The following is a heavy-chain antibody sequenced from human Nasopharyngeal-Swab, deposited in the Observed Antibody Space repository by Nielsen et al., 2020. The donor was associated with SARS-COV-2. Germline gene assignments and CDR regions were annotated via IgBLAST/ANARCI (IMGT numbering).Heavy chain of an antibody. CDR1: GGSISSYY. Sequence: SETLSLTCTVSGGSISSYYWSWIRQPPGKGLEWIGYMYYSGSTKYNPSLKSRVTISVYRSKNQFSLRLSSVTAADTAVYYCARRYFDSLYGMDVWGQGTTVTVSS. CDR2: MYYSGST. J-gene: IGHJ6*02. D-gene: IGHD3-9*01. CDR3: ARRYFDSLYGMDV. V-gene: IGHV4-59*01.